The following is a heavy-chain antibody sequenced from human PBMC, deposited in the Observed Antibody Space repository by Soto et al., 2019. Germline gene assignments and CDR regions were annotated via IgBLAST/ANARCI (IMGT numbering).Heavy chain of an antibody. Sequence: EVQLVESGGGLVQPGGSLRLSCAASGFTFSSYSMNWVRQAPGKGLEWVSYISSSTSTIYYADSVKGRFTISRDNAKKXLYLQMNSLIDPDTAVYYCARRGCCRGGSGYFSYSYYGMAVWGQGTTVTVSS. D-gene: IGHD2-15*01. V-gene: IGHV3-48*02. J-gene: IGHJ6*02. CDR2: ISSSTSTI. CDR3: ARRGCCRGGSGYFSYSYYGMAV. CDR1: GFTFSSYS.